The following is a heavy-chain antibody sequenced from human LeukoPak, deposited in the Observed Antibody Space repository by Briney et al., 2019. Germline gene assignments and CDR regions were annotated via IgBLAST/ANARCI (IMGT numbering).Heavy chain of an antibody. CDR3: ARDVPDCGNYYYYYGMDV. Sequence: GASVKVSCKASGYTFTSYGISWVRQAPGQGLEWMGWISAYNGNTNYAQKLQGRVTMTTDTSTSTAYMELRSLRSDDTAVYYCARDVPDCGNYYYYYGMDVWGQGTTVTVSS. V-gene: IGHV1-18*01. D-gene: IGHD2-21*02. CDR2: ISAYNGNT. J-gene: IGHJ6*02. CDR1: GYTFTSYG.